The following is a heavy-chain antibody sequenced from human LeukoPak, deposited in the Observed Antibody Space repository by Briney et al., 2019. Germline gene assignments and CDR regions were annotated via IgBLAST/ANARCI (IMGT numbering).Heavy chain of an antibody. CDR2: THYSGST. CDR1: GFTFGDYA. CDR3: ARVASKGGMDV. D-gene: IGHD5/OR15-5a*01. J-gene: IGHJ6*02. Sequence: GSLRLSCTASGFTFGDYAMSWFRQAPGKGLEWIGYTHYSGSTTYNPSLRSRVTVSLDKYNNQFSLRLTSVTAADTAVYYCARVASKGGMDVWGQGTTVTVSS. V-gene: IGHV4-59*01.